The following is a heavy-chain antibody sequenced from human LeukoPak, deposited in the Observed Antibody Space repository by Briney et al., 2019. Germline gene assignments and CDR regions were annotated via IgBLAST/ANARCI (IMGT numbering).Heavy chain of an antibody. D-gene: IGHD2-2*01. CDR1: GYTFTSYA. V-gene: IGHV1-3*01. J-gene: IGHJ5*02. CDR2: ITAGNGNT. CDR3: ARGRGGYCSSTSCYALNWFDP. Sequence: ASVKVSCKAPGYTFTSYAMHWVRQAPGQRLEWMGWITAGNGNTKYSQKFQGRVTITRDTSASTAYMELSSLRSEDTAVYYCARGRGGYCSSTSCYALNWFDPWGQGTLVTVSS.